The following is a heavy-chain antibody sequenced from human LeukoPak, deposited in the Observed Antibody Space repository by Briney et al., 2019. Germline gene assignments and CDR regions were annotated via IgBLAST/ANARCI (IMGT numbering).Heavy chain of an antibody. V-gene: IGHV3-23*01. D-gene: IGHD3-22*01. J-gene: IGHJ4*02. CDR2: ISGSGGTT. CDR3: AKVQYYYDTSGYDY. Sequence: GGSLRLSCAASGFTFSTYAMTWVRQAPGKGLEWVSVISGSGGTTYYADSVKGRFTISRDNSKNTPYLQMNSLRAEDTAVYYCAKVQYYYDTSGYDYWGQGTLVTVSS. CDR1: GFTFSTYA.